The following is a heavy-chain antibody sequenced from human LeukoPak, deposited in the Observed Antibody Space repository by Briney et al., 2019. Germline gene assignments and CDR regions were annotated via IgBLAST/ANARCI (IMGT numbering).Heavy chain of an antibody. CDR1: GYTFSAYA. Sequence: ASVKVSCKASGYTFSAYALIWVRQAPGQGLELMGWINTNTGRPTYAQGFTGRFVFSLDTSVSTAYLQISSLKAEDTAVYYCARDYAIAVGTTTYLQHWGQGTLVTVSS. CDR3: ARDYAIAVGTTTYLQH. CDR2: INTNTGRP. V-gene: IGHV7-4-1*02. D-gene: IGHD1-14*01. J-gene: IGHJ1*01.